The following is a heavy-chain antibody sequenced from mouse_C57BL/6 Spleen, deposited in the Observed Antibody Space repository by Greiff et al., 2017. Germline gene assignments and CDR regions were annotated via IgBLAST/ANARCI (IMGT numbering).Heavy chain of an antibody. J-gene: IGHJ2*01. V-gene: IGHV1-26*01. Sequence: EVQLQQSGPELVKPGASVKISCKASGYTFTDYYMNWVKQSHGKSLEWIGDINPNNGGTSYNQKFKGKATLTVDKSSSTAYMELRSLTSEDSAVYYCAREEKWPLDYFDYWGQGTTLTVSS. CDR3: AREEKWPLDYFDY. CDR2: INPNNGGT. CDR1: GYTFTDYY.